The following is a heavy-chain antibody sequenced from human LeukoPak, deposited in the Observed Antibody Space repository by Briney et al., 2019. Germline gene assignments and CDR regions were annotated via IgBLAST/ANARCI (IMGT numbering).Heavy chain of an antibody. D-gene: IGHD1-26*01. CDR2: IYSGGST. Sequence: GGSLRLSCAASGFTVSSNYMSWVRQAPGKGLEWVSVIYSGGSTYYADSVKGRLTISRDNSKNTLYLQMNSLRAEDTAVYYCARDRGGSYSPTFDYWGQGTLVTVSS. CDR3: ARDRGGSYSPTFDY. CDR1: GFTVSSNY. V-gene: IGHV3-66*01. J-gene: IGHJ4*02.